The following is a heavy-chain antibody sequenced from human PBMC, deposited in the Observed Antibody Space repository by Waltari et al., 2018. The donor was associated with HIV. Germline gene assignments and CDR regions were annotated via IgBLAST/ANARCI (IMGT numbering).Heavy chain of an antibody. CDR1: GGSISSYY. CDR3: ARGTAYCSSTSCYLPYGMDV. Sequence: QVQLQESGPGLVKPSETLSLTCTVSGGSISSYYWSWIRQPPGKGLEWIGYIYYSGSTNNNPPLRRRVTRSVDTSKNQFARNLSSVTAADTAVYYCARGTAYCSSTSCYLPYGMDVWGQGTTVTVSS. J-gene: IGHJ6*02. V-gene: IGHV4-59*01. D-gene: IGHD2-2*01. CDR2: IYYSGST.